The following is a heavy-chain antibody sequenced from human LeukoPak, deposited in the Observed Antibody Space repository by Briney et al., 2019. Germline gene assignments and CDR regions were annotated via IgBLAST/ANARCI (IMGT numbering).Heavy chain of an antibody. Sequence: KAGGSLRLSCAASGFTFSDYYMSWIRQAPGKGLERVSYISSSGSTIYYADSVKGRFTISRDNAKNSLYLQMNSLRAEDTAVYYCARELNADDAFDIWGQGTMVTVSS. CDR2: ISSSGSTI. D-gene: IGHD2-8*01. J-gene: IGHJ3*02. CDR1: GFTFSDYY. CDR3: ARELNADDAFDI. V-gene: IGHV3-11*01.